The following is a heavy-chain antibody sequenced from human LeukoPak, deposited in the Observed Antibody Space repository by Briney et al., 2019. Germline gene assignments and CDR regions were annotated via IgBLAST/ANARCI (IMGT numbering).Heavy chain of an antibody. V-gene: IGHV4-59*01. D-gene: IGHD1-26*01. Sequence: SETLSLTCTVSGGSISTSYWTSIRQPPGKGLEWSGYIYYSGSTNYNPSLKSRVTISVDTSKNQFYLKLSSVTAADTAVYYCARDTSGSYPPEYFQHWGPGTLVTVSS. CDR2: IYYSGST. CDR1: GGSISTSY. CDR3: ARDTSGSYPPEYFQH. J-gene: IGHJ1*01.